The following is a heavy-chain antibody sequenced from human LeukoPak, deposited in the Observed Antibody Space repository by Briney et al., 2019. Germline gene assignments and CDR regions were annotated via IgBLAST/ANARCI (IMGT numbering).Heavy chain of an antibody. D-gene: IGHD6-19*01. CDR2: INPNSGGT. CDR1: GYTFTGYY. V-gene: IGHV1-2*02. J-gene: IGHJ2*01. CDR3: AREGPLGSGWYSWYFDL. Sequence: ASVKVSCKASGYTFTGYYMHWVRQAPGQGLEWMGWINPNSGGTNYAQKFQGRVTMTRDTSISTAYMELSRLRSDDTAVYYCAREGPLGSGWYSWYFDLWGRGTLVTVSS.